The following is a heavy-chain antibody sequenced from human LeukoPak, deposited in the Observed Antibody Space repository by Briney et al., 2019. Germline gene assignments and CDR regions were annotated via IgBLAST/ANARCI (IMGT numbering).Heavy chain of an antibody. D-gene: IGHD1-26*01. CDR2: MSPNSGDT. V-gene: IGHV1-8*02. CDR3: ARETLSGSYPNWFDP. CDR1: GYSFSGYY. J-gene: IGHJ5*02. Sequence: ASVKVSCRASGYSFSGYYMHWVRQAPGQGLEWMGWMSPNSGDTGYAQKFQGRVTMTRNTSISTAYMELSSLKSEDTAVYYCARETLSGSYPNWFDPWGQGTLVTVSS.